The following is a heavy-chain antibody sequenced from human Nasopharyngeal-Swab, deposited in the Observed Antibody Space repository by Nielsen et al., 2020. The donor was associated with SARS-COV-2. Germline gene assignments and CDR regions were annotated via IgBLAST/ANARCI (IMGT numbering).Heavy chain of an antibody. CDR2: IYSGGST. CDR1: GFTFSSNY. V-gene: IGHV3-53*04. CDR3: ARGGNDYGDYDALDI. D-gene: IGHD4-17*01. Sequence: GGSLRLSCAASGFTFSSNYMSWVRQAPGKGLEWVSVIYSGGSTYYADSVKGRFTISRHNSKNTLYLQMNSLRAEDTAVYYCARGGNDYGDYDALDIWGQGTMVTVSS. J-gene: IGHJ3*02.